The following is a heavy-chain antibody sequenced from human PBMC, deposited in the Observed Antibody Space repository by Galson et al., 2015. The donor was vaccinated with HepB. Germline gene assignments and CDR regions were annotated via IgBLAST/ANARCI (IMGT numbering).Heavy chain of an antibody. CDR3: ARVGRGVYGMDV. CDR2: IIGTSRTI. J-gene: IGHJ6*02. D-gene: IGHD2-8*01. V-gene: IGHV3-48*01. Sequence: SLRLSCAASGFTFSVYSMNWVRQAPGKGLEWLSYIIGTSRTINYADSVKGRVTISRDNAKNSVYLQMNSLRAEDTAVYYCARVGRGVYGMDVWGQGTTVTVS. CDR1: GFTFSVYS.